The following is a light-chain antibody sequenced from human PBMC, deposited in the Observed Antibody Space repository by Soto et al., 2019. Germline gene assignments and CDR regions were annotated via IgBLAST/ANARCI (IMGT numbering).Light chain of an antibody. CDR3: RSDSSRTTHMV. J-gene: IGLJ2*01. CDR2: DVT. V-gene: IGLV2-14*03. Sequence: QSALTQPASVSGSPGQSIAISCTGTNNDIGGYNYVSWYQQHPGKAPKLMIYDVTDRPSGVSSRFSGSKSGSAASLTISGLQCADEGDYYCRSDSSRTTHMVFGGGTKVTVL. CDR1: NNDIGGYNY.